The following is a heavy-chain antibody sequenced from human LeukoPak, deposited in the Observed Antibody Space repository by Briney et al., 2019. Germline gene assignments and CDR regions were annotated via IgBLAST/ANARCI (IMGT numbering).Heavy chain of an antibody. CDR1: GFAFSRND. V-gene: IGHV3-23*01. D-gene: IGHD2-15*01. CDR2: ISGSSGAT. CDR3: AKGGPGAFDF. J-gene: IGHJ3*01. Sequence: PGGSLRLXCAASGFAFSRNDMLWVRQAPGKGLEWVSSISGSSGATYYADSVRGRFTISRDNSKNTVFLQMSSLRAEDTAIYYCAKGGPGAFDFWGQGTMVTVSS.